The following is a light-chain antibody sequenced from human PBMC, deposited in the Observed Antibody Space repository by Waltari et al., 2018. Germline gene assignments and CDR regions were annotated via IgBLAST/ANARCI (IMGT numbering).Light chain of an antibody. CDR2: GAS. V-gene: IGKV3-15*01. CDR1: QSVSSN. CDR3: QQYNDWPPRYT. J-gene: IGKJ2*01. Sequence: EVVMTQSPATLSVSPGERATLSCRASQSVSSNLAWYQQKPGQAPRLLIYGASTRATGIPARFSGSGSGTAFTLTISSLQSEDFGVYYCQQYNDWPPRYTFGQGTKLEIK.